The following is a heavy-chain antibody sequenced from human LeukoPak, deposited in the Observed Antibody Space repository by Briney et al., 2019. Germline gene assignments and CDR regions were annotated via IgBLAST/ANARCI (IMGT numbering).Heavy chain of an antibody. D-gene: IGHD5-12*01. CDR3: ARDSGYSGYSDY. V-gene: IGHV3-21*05. CDR1: GFTFSSYG. Sequence: GGSLRLSCAASGFTFSSYGMNWVRQAPGKGLEWVSYISSSSSYTDYADSVKGRFTISRDNAKNSLNLQMNSLRAEDMAVYYCARDSGYSGYSDYWGQGTLVTVSS. CDR2: ISSSSSYT. J-gene: IGHJ4*02.